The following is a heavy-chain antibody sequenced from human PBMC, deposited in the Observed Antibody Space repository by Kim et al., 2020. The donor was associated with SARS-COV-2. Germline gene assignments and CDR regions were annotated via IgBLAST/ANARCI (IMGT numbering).Heavy chain of an antibody. CDR2: IYYSGST. V-gene: IGHV4-39*01. J-gene: IGHJ4*02. D-gene: IGHD2-2*01. Sequence: SETLSLTCTVSGGSISSSSYYWGWIRQPPGKGLEWIGSIYYSGSTYYNPSLKSRVTISVDTSKNQFSLKLSSVTAADTAVYYCAGPGPATIPLASQFDYWGQGTLVTVSS. CDR3: AGPGPATIPLASQFDY. CDR1: GGSISSSSYY.